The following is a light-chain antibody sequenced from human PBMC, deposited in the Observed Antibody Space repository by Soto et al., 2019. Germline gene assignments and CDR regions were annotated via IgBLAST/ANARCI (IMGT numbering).Light chain of an antibody. J-gene: IGKJ1*01. V-gene: IGKV1-27*01. CDR3: QNYNSDPKT. CDR1: QGIYNS. CDR2: AES. Sequence: DIQMTESPSSLSAALGDRFTITCLASQGIYNSLAWYQQKPGKVTKLLIYAESTLQSGVPSRFSGSGSGKDFTITISSLQPEDVATYYCQNYNSDPKTFGQGTKVDIK.